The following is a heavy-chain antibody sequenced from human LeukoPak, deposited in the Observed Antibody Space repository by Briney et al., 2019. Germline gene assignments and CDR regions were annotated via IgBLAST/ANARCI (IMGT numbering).Heavy chain of an antibody. CDR2: IYYSGST. CDR3: ARGFNDILTGYRI. J-gene: IGHJ4*02. V-gene: IGHV4-39*07. CDR1: GGSISSSSYY. D-gene: IGHD3-9*01. Sequence: SETLSLTCTVSGGSISSSSYYWGWIRQPPGKGLEWIGSIYYSGSTYYNPSLKSRVTISVDTSKNQFSLKLSSVTAADTAVYYCARGFNDILTGYRIWGQGTLVTVSS.